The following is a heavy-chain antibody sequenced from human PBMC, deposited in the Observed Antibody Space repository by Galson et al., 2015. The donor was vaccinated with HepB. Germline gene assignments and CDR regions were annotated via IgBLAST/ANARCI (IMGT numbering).Heavy chain of an antibody. J-gene: IGHJ5*02. CDR1: GFTFSDYY. V-gene: IGHV3-11*06. CDR3: ARYSGSYSRWFDP. D-gene: IGHD1-26*01. CDR2: ISSSSSYT. Sequence: SLRLSCAASGFTFSDYYMSWIRQAPGKGLEWVSYISSSSSYTNYADSVKGRFTISRDNAKNSLYLQMNSLRAEDTAVYYCARYSGSYSRWFDPWGQGTLVTVSS.